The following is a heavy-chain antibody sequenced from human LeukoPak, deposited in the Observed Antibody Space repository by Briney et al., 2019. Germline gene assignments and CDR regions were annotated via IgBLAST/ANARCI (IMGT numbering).Heavy chain of an antibody. CDR1: GYTFTSYG. J-gene: IGHJ4*02. Sequence: ASVKVSCKASGYTFTSYGISWVRQAPGQGLEWMGWISAYNGNTNYAQKLQGRVNMTTDTSTSTAYMERRSLRSDDTAVYYCARDFEASPVGLFDYWGQGTLVTVSS. CDR2: ISAYNGNT. V-gene: IGHV1-18*04. D-gene: IGHD2-2*01. CDR3: ARDFEASPVGLFDY.